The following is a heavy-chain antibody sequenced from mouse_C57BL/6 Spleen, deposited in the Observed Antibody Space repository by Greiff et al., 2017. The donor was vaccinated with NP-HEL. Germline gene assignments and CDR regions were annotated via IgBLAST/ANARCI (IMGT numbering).Heavy chain of an antibody. CDR1: GYTFTSYW. D-gene: IGHD2-3*01. CDR2: IDPSDSYT. J-gene: IGHJ3*01. Sequence: QVQLKQPGAELVKPGASVKLSCKASGYTFTSYWMQWVKQRPGQGLEWIGEIDPSDSYTNYNQKFKGKATLTVDTSSSTAYMQLSSLTSEDSAVYYCARFDGYIWFAYWGQGTLVTVSA. V-gene: IGHV1-50*01. CDR3: ARFDGYIWFAY.